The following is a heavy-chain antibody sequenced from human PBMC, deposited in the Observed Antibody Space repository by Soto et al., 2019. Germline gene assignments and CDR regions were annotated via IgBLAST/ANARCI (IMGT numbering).Heavy chain of an antibody. V-gene: IGHV1-69*01. CDR2: IIPMLGTP. Sequence: QVQLVQSGAEVKKIGSSVKVSCKASGGTFSSLAICWVQQAPGQGLEWMGGIIPMLGTPNYAQKFQGRITITADESTTTAYLELSSLRSEDTAVYYCASPLHYYDSSGYYPFDYWGQGTLVTVSS. CDR3: ASPLHYYDSSGYYPFDY. J-gene: IGHJ4*02. D-gene: IGHD3-22*01. CDR1: GGTFSSLA.